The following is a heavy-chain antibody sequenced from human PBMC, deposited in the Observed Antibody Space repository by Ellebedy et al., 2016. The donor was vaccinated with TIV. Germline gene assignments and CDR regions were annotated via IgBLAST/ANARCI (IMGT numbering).Heavy chain of an antibody. CDR3: AKGTLSVPAADDY. D-gene: IGHD2-2*01. CDR1: GFTFSGVA. Sequence: GESLKISXAASGFTFSGVAMTWVRQAPGKGLQWVSSIRSFDDSTYYADSVKGRFTISRDNPKNTLYLQMNSLREEGTAVYYCAKGTLSVPAADDYWGQGTLVTVSS. J-gene: IGHJ4*02. V-gene: IGHV3-23*01. CDR2: IRSFDDST.